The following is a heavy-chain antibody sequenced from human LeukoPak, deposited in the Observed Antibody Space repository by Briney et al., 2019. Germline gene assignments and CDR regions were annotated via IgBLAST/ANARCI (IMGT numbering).Heavy chain of an antibody. CDR2: INWNGDST. D-gene: IGHD3-10*01. CDR3: ARVGVDGSGSYYNGGLDY. Sequence: GGSLRLSCAASGFTFDDYGMNWVRQAPGKGLEWVSGINWNGDSTGYADSVKGRLTISRDNAKNSLCLQMNSLRAEDTALYYCARVGVDGSGSYYNGGLDYWGQGTLVTVSS. J-gene: IGHJ4*02. V-gene: IGHV3-20*04. CDR1: GFTFDDYG.